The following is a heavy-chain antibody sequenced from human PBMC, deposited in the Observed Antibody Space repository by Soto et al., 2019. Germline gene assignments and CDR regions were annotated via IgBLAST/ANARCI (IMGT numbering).Heavy chain of an antibody. CDR3: ASHYYGSKGWFDP. CDR1: GFSFSNYA. CDR2: IYSGGST. Sequence: GGSLRLSCAASGFSFSNYAMNWVRQAPGKGLEWVSVIYSGGSTYYADSVKGRFTISRDNSKNTLYLQMNSLRAEDTAVYYCASHYYGSKGWFDPWGQGTLVTVSS. D-gene: IGHD3-10*01. V-gene: IGHV3-66*04. J-gene: IGHJ5*02.